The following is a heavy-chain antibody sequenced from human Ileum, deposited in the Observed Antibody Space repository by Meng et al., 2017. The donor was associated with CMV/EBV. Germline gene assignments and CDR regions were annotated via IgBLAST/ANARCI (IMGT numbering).Heavy chain of an antibody. V-gene: IGHV7-4-1*02. J-gene: IGHJ4*02. Sequence: QVHLVQSGSELKKPGASVKVACKTSGYTFTSNNIIWVRQAPGQGPEWMGWIDTNTGNPTYAQGFTGRFVFSLDTSVNTAYLEISSLQAEDTAVYYCAIDGLSGRYFDYWGQGTLVTVSS. D-gene: IGHD1-26*01. CDR1: GYTFTSNN. CDR3: AIDGLSGRYFDY. CDR2: IDTNTGNP.